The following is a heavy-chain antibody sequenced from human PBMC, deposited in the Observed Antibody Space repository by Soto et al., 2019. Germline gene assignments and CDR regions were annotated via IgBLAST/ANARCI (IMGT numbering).Heavy chain of an antibody. CDR1: GFGFSNFG. Sequence: QEQLVESGGGAVQPGTSLRLSCAASGFGFSNFGMHWVRQAPGKGLEWVAVIWYDGSDQKYAGSVKGRFTISRDNSKDTLYLQMNSLRVEDTAVYYCARGGRDHDFWSCYYSQINYWGPGTLVTVSS. J-gene: IGHJ4*02. CDR2: IWYDGSDQ. V-gene: IGHV3-33*01. CDR3: ARGGRDHDFWSCYYSQINY. D-gene: IGHD3-3*01.